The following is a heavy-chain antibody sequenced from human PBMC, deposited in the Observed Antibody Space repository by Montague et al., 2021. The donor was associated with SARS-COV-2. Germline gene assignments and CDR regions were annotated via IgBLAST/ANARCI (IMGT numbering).Heavy chain of an antibody. V-gene: IGHV3-30*18. Sequence: SLRLSCAASGFTFSSYGMHWVRQAPVKGLEWVAVISYDGSNKYYADSVKGRFTISRDNSKNTLYLQMNSLRAEDTAVYYCAKDSRGGYCSSTSCYDPWCYFDYWGQGTLVTVSS. CDR3: AKDSRGGYCSSTSCYDPWCYFDY. D-gene: IGHD2-2*01. J-gene: IGHJ4*02. CDR1: GFTFSSYG. CDR2: ISYDGSNK.